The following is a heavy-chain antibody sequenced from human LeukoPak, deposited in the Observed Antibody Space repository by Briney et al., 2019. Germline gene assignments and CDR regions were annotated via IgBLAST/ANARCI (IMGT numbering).Heavy chain of an antibody. CDR1: GGTFSSYA. CDR2: IIPIFGTP. D-gene: IGHD4-23*01. CDR3: ARGWLAETTVVTPYNY. J-gene: IGHJ4*02. V-gene: IGHV1-69*13. Sequence: ASVNVSCKASGGTFSSYAISWVRQAPGQGLEWMGGIIPIFGTPNYAQKFQGRVTITADESTSTAYMELSSLRSEDTAVYYCARGWLAETTVVTPYNYWGQGTLVTVPS.